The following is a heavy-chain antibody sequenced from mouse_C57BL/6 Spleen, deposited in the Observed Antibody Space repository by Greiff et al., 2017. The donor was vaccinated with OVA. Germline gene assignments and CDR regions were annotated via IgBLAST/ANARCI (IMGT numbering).Heavy chain of an antibody. J-gene: IGHJ1*03. Sequence: EVKVEESGGGLVQPGGSMKLSCAASGFTFSDAWMDWVRQSPEKGLEWVAEIRNKANNHATYYAESVKGRFTISRDDSKSSVYLQMNRLRAEDTGIYDSTRPSYDGYHWYCDVWGTGTTVTVSS. V-gene: IGHV6-6*01. CDR1: GFTFSDAW. D-gene: IGHD2-3*01. CDR3: TRPSYDGYHWYCDV. CDR2: IRNKANNHAT.